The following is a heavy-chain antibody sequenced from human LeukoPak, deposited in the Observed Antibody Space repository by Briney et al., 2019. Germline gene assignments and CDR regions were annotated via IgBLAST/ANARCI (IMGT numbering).Heavy chain of an antibody. CDR1: GYTFSLYG. V-gene: IGHV1-18*01. Sequence: ASVKVSCKASGYTFSLYGLSWGRQAPGQGLEWMGWISGDNGKTNYAQKLQGRVTMSTDTSTGTAYMELRSLRSDDTAVYYCARRVAVARRDAFDIWGQGTMVTVSS. CDR3: ARRVAVARRDAFDI. CDR2: ISGDNGKT. D-gene: IGHD6-19*01. J-gene: IGHJ3*02.